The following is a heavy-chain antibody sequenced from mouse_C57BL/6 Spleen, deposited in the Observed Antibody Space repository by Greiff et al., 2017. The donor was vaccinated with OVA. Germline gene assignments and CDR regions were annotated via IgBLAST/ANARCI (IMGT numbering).Heavy chain of an antibody. CDR1: GFSLTSYG. V-gene: IGHV2-6*01. J-gene: IGHJ4*01. D-gene: IGHD2-5*01. CDR3: ASYSNFHAMDY. Sequence: VMLVESGPGLVAPSQSLSITCTVSGFSLTSYGVDWVRQSPGKGLEWLGVIWGVGSTNYNSALKSRLSISKDNSKSQVFLKMNSLQTDDTAMYYCASYSNFHAMDYWGQGTSVTVSS. CDR2: IWGVGST.